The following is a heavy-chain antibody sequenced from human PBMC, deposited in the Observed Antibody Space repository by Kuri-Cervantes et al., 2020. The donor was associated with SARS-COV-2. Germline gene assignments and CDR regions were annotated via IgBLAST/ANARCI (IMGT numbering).Heavy chain of an antibody. J-gene: IGHJ4*02. CDR3: AKAPKYCSSTSCYGEVDY. CDR2: ISSSSSYI. Sequence: GGSLRLSCAASGFTFSSYSMNWVRQAPGKGLEWVSSISSSSSYIYYADSVKGRFTISRDNSKNTLYLQMNSLRAEDTAVYYCAKAPKYCSSTSCYGEVDYWGQGTLVTVSS. CDR1: GFTFSSYS. V-gene: IGHV3-21*01. D-gene: IGHD2-2*01.